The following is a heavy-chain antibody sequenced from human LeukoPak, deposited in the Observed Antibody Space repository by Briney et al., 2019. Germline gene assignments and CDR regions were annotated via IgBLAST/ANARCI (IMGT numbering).Heavy chain of an antibody. J-gene: IGHJ4*02. CDR1: GYTLTELS. D-gene: IGHD2-21*02. V-gene: IGHV1-24*01. CDR3: ATAVTVVVTGSYFDY. Sequence: ASVKVSCKVSGYTLTELSMHWVRQAPGKGLERMGGFDPEDGETIYAQKFQGRVTMTEDTSTDTAYMELSSLRSEDTAVYYCATAVTVVVTGSYFDYWGQGTLVTVSS. CDR2: FDPEDGET.